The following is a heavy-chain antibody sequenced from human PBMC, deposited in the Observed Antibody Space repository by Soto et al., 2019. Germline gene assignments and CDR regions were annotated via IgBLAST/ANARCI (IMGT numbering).Heavy chain of an antibody. CDR2: IYYSGST. V-gene: IGHV4-31*03. CDR1: GGSISSGGYY. CDR3: ARDAPLLVGARAFDY. Sequence: SETLSLTCTVSGGSISSGGYYWSWIRQHPGKGLEWIGYIYYSGSTYYNPSLKSRVTISVDTSKNQFSLKLSSVTAADTAVYYCARDAPLLVGARAFDYWGQGTLVTVSS. D-gene: IGHD1-26*01. J-gene: IGHJ4*02.